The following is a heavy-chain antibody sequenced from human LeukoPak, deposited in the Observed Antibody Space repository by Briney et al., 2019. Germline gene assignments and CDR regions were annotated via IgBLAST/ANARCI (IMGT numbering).Heavy chain of an antibody. Sequence: SQTLSLTCAVSGGSISSGGYSWSWIRQPPGKGLEWIGYIYHSGSTYYNPSLKSRVTISVDRSKNQFSLKLSSVTAADTAVYYCARAPVVTAMKYNWFDPWGQGTLVTVSS. D-gene: IGHD2-21*02. CDR2: IYHSGST. V-gene: IGHV4-30-2*01. CDR1: GGSISSGGYS. CDR3: ARAPVVTAMKYNWFDP. J-gene: IGHJ5*02.